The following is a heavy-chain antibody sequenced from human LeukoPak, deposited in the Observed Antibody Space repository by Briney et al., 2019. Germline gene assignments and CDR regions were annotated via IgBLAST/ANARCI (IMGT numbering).Heavy chain of an antibody. CDR1: GGSFSGYY. Sequence: SETLSLTCAVYGGSFSGYYWSWIRQPPGKGLEWIGKINHSGSTNYNPSLKSRVTISVDTSKNQFSLKLSSVTAADTAVYYCARGVRGSSWYVPEKTYYYYYMDVWGKGTTVTVSS. CDR3: ARGVRGSSWYVPEKTYYYYYMDV. V-gene: IGHV4-34*01. J-gene: IGHJ6*03. D-gene: IGHD6-13*01. CDR2: INHSGST.